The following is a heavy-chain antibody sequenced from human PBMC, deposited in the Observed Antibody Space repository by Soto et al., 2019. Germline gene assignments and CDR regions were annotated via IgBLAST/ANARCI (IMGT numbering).Heavy chain of an antibody. Sequence: LKISCKGYGYRFPSYWINWVRQMPGKGLEWMGRIDPSDSYTKYTPSFQGHVTISVDKSISTAYLQWSSLKASDTAMYYCARSNYDFWSGQPPVYGMDVWGQGTTVTVSS. CDR2: IDPSDSYT. CDR1: GYRFPSYW. V-gene: IGHV5-10-1*01. J-gene: IGHJ6*02. D-gene: IGHD3-3*01. CDR3: ARSNYDFWSGQPPVYGMDV.